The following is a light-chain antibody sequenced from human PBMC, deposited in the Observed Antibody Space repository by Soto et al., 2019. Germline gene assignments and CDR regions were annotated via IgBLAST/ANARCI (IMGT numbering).Light chain of an antibody. CDR1: SGGIGAYDH. CDR2: DVT. V-gene: IGLV2-14*03. J-gene: IGLJ3*02. CDR3: SSSTHSNTVV. Sequence: QSALTQPASVSGSPGQSVILSCSGTSGGIGAYDHVAYFQPHPGEVPKLLLHDVTNRPSGVSGRFSGSKSGNTAYLTISGLRPEDEADDYCSSSTHSNTVVFGGGTKLTVL.